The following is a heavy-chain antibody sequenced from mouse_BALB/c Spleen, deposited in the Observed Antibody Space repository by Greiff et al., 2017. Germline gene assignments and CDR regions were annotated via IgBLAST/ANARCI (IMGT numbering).Heavy chain of an antibody. V-gene: IGHV3-1*02. Sequence: VQLQQSGPDLVQPSQSLSLTCTVTGYSITSGYSWHWIRQFPGNKLEWMGYIHYSGSTNYNPSLKSRISITRDTSRNQFFLQLNSVTTEDTATYYCARSDGYYVFRFAYWGQGTLVTDSA. CDR3: ARSDGYYVFRFAY. D-gene: IGHD2-3*01. CDR1: GYSITSGYS. J-gene: IGHJ3*01. CDR2: IHYSGST.